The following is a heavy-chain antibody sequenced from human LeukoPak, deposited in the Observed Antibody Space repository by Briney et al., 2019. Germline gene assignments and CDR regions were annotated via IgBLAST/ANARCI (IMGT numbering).Heavy chain of an antibody. CDR3: ARSDGYGLIGI. D-gene: IGHD3-10*01. Sequence: GSLRLSCAASGFTFSSYSMNWVRQPPGKTLEWIGSIYSSGSTYYNPSLKSRVIILFDTAKNHFSLNLSSVTAADTAVYYCARSDGYGLIGIWGQGTMVTVSS. CDR2: IYSSGST. CDR1: GFTFSSYS. J-gene: IGHJ3*02. V-gene: IGHV4-59*12.